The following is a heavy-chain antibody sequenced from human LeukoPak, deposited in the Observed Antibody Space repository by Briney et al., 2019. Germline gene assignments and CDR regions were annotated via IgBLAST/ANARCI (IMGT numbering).Heavy chain of an antibody. D-gene: IGHD4-17*01. CDR3: AISYGDCSFDY. CDR1: GFTVRSYA. V-gene: IGHV3-23*01. CDR2: ISGSIRST. Sequence: GGSLRLSCTASGFTVRSYAMSWVRQAPGKGLEWVSAISGSIRSTYYADSVKGRFTIPRDNSKNTVYLQMNSLRAEDTAVYYCAISYGDCSFDYWGQGTLVTVSS. J-gene: IGHJ4*02.